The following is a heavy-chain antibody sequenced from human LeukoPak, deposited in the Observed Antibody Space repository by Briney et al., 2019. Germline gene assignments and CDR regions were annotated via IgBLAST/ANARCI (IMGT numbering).Heavy chain of an antibody. CDR3: AREPGGRGWRELDF. J-gene: IGHJ4*02. Sequence: GGSLRLSCAASGFTFDDYGMSWVRQATGKGLEYVSAIGTAGDTYYPGSVKGRFTISRENAKNSLYLQMNSLRAEDTAVYYCAREPGGRGWRELDFWGQGTLVTVSS. V-gene: IGHV3-13*04. CDR1: GFTFDDYG. D-gene: IGHD6-19*01. CDR2: IGTAGDT.